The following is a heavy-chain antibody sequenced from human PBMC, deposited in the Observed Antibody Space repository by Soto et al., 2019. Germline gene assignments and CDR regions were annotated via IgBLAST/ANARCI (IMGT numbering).Heavy chain of an antibody. CDR3: ARILSFYGGNSEFDP. Sequence: QVTLKESGPVLVKPTETLTLTCTVSGFSLSNARMGVSWIRQPPGKALEWLAHIFSNDEKSYSTSLKSRLTIAKDTFKIQVFLTMTIMDPVDTATYYCARILSFYGGNSEFDPWGQGTLVTVSS. D-gene: IGHD4-17*01. CDR2: IFSNDEK. J-gene: IGHJ5*02. V-gene: IGHV2-26*01. CDR1: GFSLSNARMG.